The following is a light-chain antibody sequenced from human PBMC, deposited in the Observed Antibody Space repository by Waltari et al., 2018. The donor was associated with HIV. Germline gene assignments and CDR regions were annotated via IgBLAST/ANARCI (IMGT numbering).Light chain of an antibody. CDR3: QQYYSSPLT. Sequence: DILMVQSPDSLAVSLGARATINCKSSRSLLYGTNDKNYVAWYQRKPGLPPRLLIHWVSMRESGVPDRFSGSGSGTDFTLTITSLQAEDVGFYYCQQYYSSPLTFGQGTLLEIK. J-gene: IGKJ5*01. CDR2: WVS. V-gene: IGKV4-1*01. CDR1: RSLLYGTNDKNY.